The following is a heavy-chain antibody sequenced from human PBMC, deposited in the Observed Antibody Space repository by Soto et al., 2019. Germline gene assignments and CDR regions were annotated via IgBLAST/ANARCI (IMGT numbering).Heavy chain of an antibody. J-gene: IGHJ5*02. D-gene: IGHD6-6*01. CDR2: ISGSGGST. V-gene: IGHV3-23*01. Sequence: VQLLESGGGLVQPGGSLRLSCAASGFTFSSYAMSWVRQAPGKGLEWVSAISGSGGSTYYADSVRGRFTISRDNSKNTLYLQMNSLRAEDTAVYYCAKDPYSSSSPHWFDPWGQGTLVTVSS. CDR3: AKDPYSSSSPHWFDP. CDR1: GFTFSSYA.